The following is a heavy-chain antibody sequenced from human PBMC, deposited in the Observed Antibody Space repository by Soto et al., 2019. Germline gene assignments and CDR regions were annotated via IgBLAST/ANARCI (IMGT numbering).Heavy chain of an antibody. CDR2: INAGNGNT. Sequence: GASLKISCKASGYTFTSYAMHWVRHDPGQRLEWMGWINAGNGNTKYSQKFQGRVTITRDTSASTAYMELSSLRSEDTAVYYCAREPGDYYDSSGYYYAWGQGTLVTVSS. J-gene: IGHJ5*02. CDR3: AREPGDYYDSSGYYYA. V-gene: IGHV1-3*01. CDR1: GYTFTSYA. D-gene: IGHD3-22*01.